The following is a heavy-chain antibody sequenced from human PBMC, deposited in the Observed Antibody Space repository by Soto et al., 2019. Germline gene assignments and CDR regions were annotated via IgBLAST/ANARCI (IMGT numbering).Heavy chain of an antibody. CDR1: SAPVSSTTYT. CDR3: ARIAAAGTNFDY. CDR2: VYYGGRS. V-gene: IGHV4-39*07. D-gene: IGHD6-13*01. J-gene: IGHJ4*02. Sequence: SETLSLTCTVSSAPVSSTTYTWGWIRQPPGKGLEWVASVYYGGRSYYNPSLNSRVTISVDKSKNQFSLKLSSVTAADTAVYYCARIAAAGTNFDYWGQGTLVTVSS.